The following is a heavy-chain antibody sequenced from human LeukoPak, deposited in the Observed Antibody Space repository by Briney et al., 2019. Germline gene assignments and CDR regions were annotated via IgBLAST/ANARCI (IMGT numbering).Heavy chain of an antibody. Sequence: SVKVSCKASGGTFSSYAISWVRHAPGQGLGWMGGIIPIFGTANYAQKFQGRVTITADESTSTAYMELSSLRSEDAAVYYCARSGGLERRLGVWGQGTLVTVSS. D-gene: IGHD1-1*01. V-gene: IGHV1-69*01. J-gene: IGHJ4*02. CDR1: GGTFSSYA. CDR3: ARSGGLERRLGV. CDR2: IIPIFGTA.